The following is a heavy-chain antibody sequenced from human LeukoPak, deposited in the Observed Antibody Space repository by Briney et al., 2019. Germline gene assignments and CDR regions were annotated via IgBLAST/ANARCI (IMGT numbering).Heavy chain of an antibody. CDR3: AKDRARGGATDFDY. CDR2: ISGSGDST. J-gene: IGHJ4*02. Sequence: GGSLRLSCAASGFTFSSYAMSWVRQAPGKGLEWVSAISGSGDSTYYADSVKGRFTISRDNSKNTLCLQMNSLRAEDTAVYYCAKDRARGGATDFDYWGQGTLVIVSS. D-gene: IGHD1-26*01. CDR1: GFTFSSYA. V-gene: IGHV3-23*01.